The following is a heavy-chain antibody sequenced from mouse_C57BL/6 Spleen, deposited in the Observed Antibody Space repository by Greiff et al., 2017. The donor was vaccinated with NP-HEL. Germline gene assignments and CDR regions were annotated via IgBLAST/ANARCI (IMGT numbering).Heavy chain of an antibody. CDR2: ISSGSSTI. J-gene: IGHJ4*01. CDR3: ARHYYGSSYDAMDY. D-gene: IGHD1-1*01. V-gene: IGHV5-17*01. Sequence: EVQVVESGGGLVKPGGSLKLSCAASGFTFSDYGMHWVRQAPEKGLEWVAYISSGSSTIYYADTVKGRFTISRDNAKNTLFLQMTSLRSEDTAMYYCARHYYGSSYDAMDYWGQGTSVTVSS. CDR1: GFTFSDYG.